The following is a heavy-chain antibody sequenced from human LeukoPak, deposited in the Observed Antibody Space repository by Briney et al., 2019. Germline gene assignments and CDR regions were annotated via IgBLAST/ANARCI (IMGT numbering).Heavy chain of an antibody. CDR3: ARSYSSTWQFDAFDI. CDR2: ISSSSSYI. J-gene: IGHJ3*02. Sequence: GGSLRLSCAASGFTFSSYSMNWVRQAPGKGLEWVSSISSSSSYIYYADSVKGRFTISRDNSKNTLYLRMNSLRPEDTAVYYCARSYSSTWQFDAFDIWGQGTMVTVSS. CDR1: GFTFSSYS. V-gene: IGHV3-21*01. D-gene: IGHD6-13*01.